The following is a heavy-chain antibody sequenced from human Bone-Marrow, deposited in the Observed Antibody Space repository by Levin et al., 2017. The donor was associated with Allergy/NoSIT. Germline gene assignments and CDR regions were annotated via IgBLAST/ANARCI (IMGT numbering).Heavy chain of an antibody. CDR3: ARVSSDYGDYRIDY. J-gene: IGHJ4*02. D-gene: IGHD4-17*01. CDR1: GGSISSYY. Sequence: PSETLSLTCSVSGGSISSYYWSWIRQPAGKGLEWIGRIYKGGNTNFNPSLKSRVTMSVDTSKKQFTLKLTSVTAADTAVYYCARVSSDYGDYRIDYWGQGTLVTVSS. V-gene: IGHV4-4*07. CDR2: IYKGGNT.